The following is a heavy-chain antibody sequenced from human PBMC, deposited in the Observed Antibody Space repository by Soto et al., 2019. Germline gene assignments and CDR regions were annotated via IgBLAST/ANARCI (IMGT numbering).Heavy chain of an antibody. CDR1: GFTFSSYS. CDR2: ISSSSSYR. Sequence: EVQLVESGGGLVKPGGSLRLSCAASGFTFSSYSMKWVRQAPGKGLEWVSSISSSSSYRDYADSVKGRFTISRDNAKNSLYLQMNSLRAEDTAVYYCARGYHYYDSSGYDKWDAFDIWGQGTMVTVSS. V-gene: IGHV3-21*01. D-gene: IGHD3-22*01. CDR3: ARGYHYYDSSGYDKWDAFDI. J-gene: IGHJ3*02.